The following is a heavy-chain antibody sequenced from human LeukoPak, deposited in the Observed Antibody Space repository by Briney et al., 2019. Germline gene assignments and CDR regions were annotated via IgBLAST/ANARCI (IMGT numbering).Heavy chain of an antibody. J-gene: IGHJ4*02. Sequence: ASVKVSCKASGGTFSSYAISWVRQAPGQGLEWMGGIIPIFGTANYAQKFQGRVTITTDESTSTAYMELRSLTSDDTAVYYCATDRPRTSVGPVIPQYYFDSWGQGTQVTVSS. CDR1: GGTFSSYA. CDR2: IIPIFGTA. D-gene: IGHD3/OR15-3a*01. CDR3: ATDRPRTSVGPVIPQYYFDS. V-gene: IGHV1-69*05.